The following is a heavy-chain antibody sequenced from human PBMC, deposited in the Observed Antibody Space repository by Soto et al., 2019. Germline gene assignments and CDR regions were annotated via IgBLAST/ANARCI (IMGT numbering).Heavy chain of an antibody. CDR3: ARGSPVVVVVPAALSHAFDI. CDR2: ISSSGSTI. D-gene: IGHD2-2*01. Sequence: GGSLRLSCAASGFTFSSYEMNWVRQAPGKGLEWVSYISSSGSTIYYADSVKGRFTISRDNAKNSLYLQMNSPRAEDTAVYYCARGSPVVVVVPAALSHAFDIWGQGTMVTVSS. J-gene: IGHJ3*02. CDR1: GFTFSSYE. V-gene: IGHV3-48*03.